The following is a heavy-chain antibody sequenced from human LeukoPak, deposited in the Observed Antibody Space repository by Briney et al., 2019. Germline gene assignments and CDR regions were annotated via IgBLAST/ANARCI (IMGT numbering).Heavy chain of an antibody. CDR3: ASSIAHYGMDV. D-gene: IGHD6-13*01. CDR1: GFTFSSYE. Sequence: GGSLRLSCAASGFTFSSYEMNWVRQAPGKGLEWVSYISSSGSTIYYADSVKGRFTISRDNAKNSLYLQMNSLRAEGTAVYYCASSIAHYGMDVWGQGTTVTVSS. V-gene: IGHV3-48*03. CDR2: ISSSGSTI. J-gene: IGHJ6*02.